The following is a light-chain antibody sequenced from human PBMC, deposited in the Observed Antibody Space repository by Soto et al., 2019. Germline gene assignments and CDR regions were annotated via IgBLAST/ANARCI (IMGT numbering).Light chain of an antibody. CDR2: DAS. CDR1: QSVSSY. CDR3: QQRSKGLT. Sequence: EIVLTQSPATLSLSPGERATLSCRASQSVSSYLAWYQQKPGQAPRLLIYDASNRATGIPARLSGSGSGTDFTLTISSLEPEDFAVYYCQQRSKGLTFGGGTKV. V-gene: IGKV3-11*01. J-gene: IGKJ4*01.